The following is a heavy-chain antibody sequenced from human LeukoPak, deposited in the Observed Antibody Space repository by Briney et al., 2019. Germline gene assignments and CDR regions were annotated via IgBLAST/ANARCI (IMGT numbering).Heavy chain of an antibody. D-gene: IGHD3-10*01. V-gene: IGHV3-21*01. CDR3: ARDSMVRGVIVPDY. J-gene: IGHJ4*02. CDR1: GFTFSSYS. CDR2: ISSSSSYI. Sequence: GGTLRLSCAASGFTFSSYSMNWVRQAPGKGLEWVSSISSSSSYIYYADSVKGRFTTSRDNAKNSLYLQMNSLRAEDTAVYYCARDSMVRGVIVPDYWGQGTLVTVSS.